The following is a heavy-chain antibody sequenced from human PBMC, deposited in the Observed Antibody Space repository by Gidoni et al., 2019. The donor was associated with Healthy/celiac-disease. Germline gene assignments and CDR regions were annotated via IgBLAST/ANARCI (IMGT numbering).Heavy chain of an antibody. CDR2: INHSGRT. CDR1: GGSFRGYY. J-gene: IGHJ4*02. V-gene: IGHV4-34*01. D-gene: IGHD6-6*01. Sequence: QVQLQQWGAGLLKPSETLYLTCAVDGGSFRGYYWSWIRQTPGEGLGRIGEINHSGRTNYTPSLKSRVTISVDTSKNQFSLKLSSLTAADTAVYYCARGRGGLVRFDYWGQGTLVTVSS. CDR3: ARGRGGLVRFDY.